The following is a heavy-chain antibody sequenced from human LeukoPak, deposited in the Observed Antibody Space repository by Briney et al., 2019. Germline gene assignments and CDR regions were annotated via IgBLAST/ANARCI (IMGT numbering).Heavy chain of an antibody. CDR2: ISYDGSNE. CDR3: ARATALVDY. J-gene: IGHJ4*02. D-gene: IGHD5-18*01. CDR1: GFTFNNYW. V-gene: IGHV3-30*03. Sequence: GGSLRLSCAASGFTFNNYWMSWVRQAPGKGLEWVAVISYDGSNEYYADSVKGRFTISRDNSKNTLYLQMNSLRAEDTAVYYCARATALVDYWGQGTLVTVSS.